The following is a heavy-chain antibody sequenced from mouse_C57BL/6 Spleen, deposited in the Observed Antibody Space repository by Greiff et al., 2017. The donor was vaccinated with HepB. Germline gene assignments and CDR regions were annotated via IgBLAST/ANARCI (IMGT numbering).Heavy chain of an antibody. Sequence: EVKLVESGGGLVKPGGSLKLSCAASGFTFSDYGMHWVRQAPEKGLEWVAYISSGSSTIYYADTVKGRFTISRDNAKNTLFLQMTILRSEDTAMYYCAKGYGNYPWFAYWGQGTLVTVSA. J-gene: IGHJ3*01. CDR3: AKGYGNYPWFAY. CDR1: GFTFSDYG. CDR2: ISSGSSTI. D-gene: IGHD2-1*01. V-gene: IGHV5-17*01.